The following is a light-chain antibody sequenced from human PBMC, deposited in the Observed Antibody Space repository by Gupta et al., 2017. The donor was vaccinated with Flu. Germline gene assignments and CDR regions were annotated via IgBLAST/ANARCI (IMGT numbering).Light chain of an antibody. Sequence: SPGERATINCKSSQSVLYSSNNKNYLAWYQQKPGQPPKLLIYWASTRESGVPDRFSGSGSGTDFTLTISSLHAEDVAVYYCQQYYSTPWTFGQGTKVEIK. CDR3: QQYYSTPWT. CDR2: WAS. CDR1: QSVLYSSNNKNY. J-gene: IGKJ1*01. V-gene: IGKV4-1*01.